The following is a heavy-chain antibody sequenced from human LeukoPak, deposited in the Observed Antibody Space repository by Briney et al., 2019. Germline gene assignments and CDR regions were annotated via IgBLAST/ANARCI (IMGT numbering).Heavy chain of an antibody. CDR3: ARDMVRGALYYMDV. CDR2: IYYSGST. CDR1: GDSISSSSSY. Sequence: PSETLSLTCTVSGDSISSSSSYWGWIRQPPGEGLEWIGSIYYSGSTYYNTSLKSRVTISVDTSKNQFSLRLSSVTAADTAVYYCARDMVRGALYYMDVWGKGTTVTISS. J-gene: IGHJ6*03. D-gene: IGHD3-10*01. V-gene: IGHV4-39*07.